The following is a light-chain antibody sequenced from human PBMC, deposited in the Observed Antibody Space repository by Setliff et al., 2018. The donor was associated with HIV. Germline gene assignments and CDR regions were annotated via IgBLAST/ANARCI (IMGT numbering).Light chain of an antibody. CDR2: DVK. CDR1: SSDVGLYIY. J-gene: IGLJ2*01. CDR3: CSYASRSTLVL. Sequence: QSALTQPASVSGSPGQSITISCTGTSSDVGLYIYVSWYQQHPGKAPKLIIYDVKNRPSGVSNRISGSKSGNTASLTISGLQAEDEADYFRCSYASRSTLVLFGGGTKVTVL. V-gene: IGLV2-14*03.